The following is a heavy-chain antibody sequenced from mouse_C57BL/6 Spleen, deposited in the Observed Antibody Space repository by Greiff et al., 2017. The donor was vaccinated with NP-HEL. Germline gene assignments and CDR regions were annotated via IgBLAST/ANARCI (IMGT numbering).Heavy chain of an antibody. J-gene: IGHJ2*01. CDR2: IYPSDSET. Sequence: QVQLQQSGAELVRPGSSVKLSCKASGYTFTSYWMDWVKQRPGQGLEWIGNIYPSDSETHYNQKFKDKATLTVDKSSSTAYMQLSSLTSEDSAVYYCARQLRSYFDYWGQGTTLTVSS. CDR3: ARQLRSYFDY. V-gene: IGHV1-61*01. D-gene: IGHD3-1*01. CDR1: GYTFTSYW.